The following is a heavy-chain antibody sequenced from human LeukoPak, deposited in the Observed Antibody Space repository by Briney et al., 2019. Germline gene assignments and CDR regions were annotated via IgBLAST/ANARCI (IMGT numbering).Heavy chain of an antibody. V-gene: IGHV3-23*01. D-gene: IGHD3-16*02. CDR2: ISGSGGST. CDR3: AKDYLPWDGFDI. CDR1: GFTFSSYA. J-gene: IGHJ3*02. Sequence: GGSLRLSCAASGFTFSSYAMSWVRQAPGKGLEWVSAISGSGGSTYYADSVKGRFTISRDNSKNTLYLQMNSLRAEGTAVYYCAKDYLPWDGFDIWGQGTMVTVSS.